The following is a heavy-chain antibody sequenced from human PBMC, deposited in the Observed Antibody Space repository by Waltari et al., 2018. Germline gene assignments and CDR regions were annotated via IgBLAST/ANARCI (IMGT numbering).Heavy chain of an antibody. J-gene: IGHJ4*02. Sequence: QVQLVQSGAEVKKPGASVKVSCKASGYTFTSYYMHWVRQAPGQGLEWMGIINPRGGSTSDGQKFQGRGTMTRDTATSTVYMELSSLRSEDTAVYYCARSVGDGYNPPDYWGQGTLVTVSS. CDR2: INPRGGST. V-gene: IGHV1-46*01. CDR3: ARSVGDGYNPPDY. CDR1: GYTFTSYY. D-gene: IGHD1-26*01.